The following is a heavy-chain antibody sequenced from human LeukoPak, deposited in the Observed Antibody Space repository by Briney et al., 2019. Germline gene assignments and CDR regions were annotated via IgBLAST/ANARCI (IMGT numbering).Heavy chain of an antibody. Sequence: ASVKVSCKASGYTFTSYDINWVRQATGQGLEWMGWMNPNSGNTGYAQKFQGRVTMTRNTSISTAYMELSSLRSEDTAVYYCARALFGNYGRVFFSEFDNWGQGTLVTVSS. CDR3: ARALFGNYGRVFFSEFDN. J-gene: IGHJ4*02. CDR2: MNPNSGNT. CDR1: GYTFTSYD. D-gene: IGHD4-11*01. V-gene: IGHV1-8*01.